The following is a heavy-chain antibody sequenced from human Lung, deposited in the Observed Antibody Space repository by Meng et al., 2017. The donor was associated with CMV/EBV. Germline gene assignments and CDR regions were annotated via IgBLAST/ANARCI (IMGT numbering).Heavy chain of an antibody. CDR2: IHSDGSNI. D-gene: IGHD3-16*01. V-gene: IGHV3-74*01. Sequence: GGSXRLXCAASGFTFSGYWMHWVRQAPGKGLVWVSRIHSDGSNINYADSVKGRFTISRDNVKNTLYLQMSSLRAEDTAIYYCVRSLGDQFYYYGMDVWGRGXTVSVSS. CDR3: VRSLGDQFYYYGMDV. CDR1: GFTFSGYW. J-gene: IGHJ6*02.